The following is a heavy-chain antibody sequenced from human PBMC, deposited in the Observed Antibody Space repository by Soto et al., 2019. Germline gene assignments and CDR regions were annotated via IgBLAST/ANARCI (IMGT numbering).Heavy chain of an antibody. CDR2: IYYSGST. D-gene: IGHD3-10*01. CDR3: ARDRPMVRGKYGMDV. CDR1: GGSISSGGYY. J-gene: IGHJ6*02. Sequence: SETLSLTCTVSGGSISSGGYYWSWIRQHPGKGLEWIGYIYYSGSTYYNPSLKSRVTISVDTSKNQFSLKLSSVTAADTAVYYCARDRPMVRGKYGMDVWGQGATVTVSS. V-gene: IGHV4-31*03.